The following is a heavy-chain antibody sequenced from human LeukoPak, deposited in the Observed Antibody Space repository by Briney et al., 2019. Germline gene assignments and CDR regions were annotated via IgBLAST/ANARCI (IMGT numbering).Heavy chain of an antibody. CDR1: GYTFTSYD. J-gene: IGHJ4*02. D-gene: IGHD3-10*01. CDR2: MNPSSGNT. V-gene: IGHV1-8*03. Sequence: ASVKVSCKASGYTFTSYDINWVRQATGQGLEWMGWMNPSSGNTGYAQKFQGRVTITRNTSISTAYMELSSLRSEDTAVYYCAREGSITMVRGVIGYWGQGTLVTVSS. CDR3: AREGSITMVRGVIGY.